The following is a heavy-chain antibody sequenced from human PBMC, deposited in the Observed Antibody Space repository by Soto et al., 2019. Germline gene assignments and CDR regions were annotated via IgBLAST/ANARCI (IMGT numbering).Heavy chain of an antibody. CDR1: GFTFRTHA. J-gene: IGHJ5*02. V-gene: IGHV3-30*04. CDR3: ARDIEARVLIFGVGVVGKFDH. D-gene: IGHD3-3*02. CDR2: TSVDGSTK. Sequence: QVQLVESGGGVVQPGESLTLSCGASGFTFRTHALHWVPQAPGKGLEWVAVTSVDGSTKYYADSVKGRFTISRDNSNNTRFLHMNSLRGEDTALYYCARDIEARVLIFGVGVVGKFDHWGLGTLVAVSS.